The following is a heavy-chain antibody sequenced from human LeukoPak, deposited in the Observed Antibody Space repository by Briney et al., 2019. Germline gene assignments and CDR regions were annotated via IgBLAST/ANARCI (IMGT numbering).Heavy chain of an antibody. V-gene: IGHV4-59*08. CDR2: IYYSSTT. J-gene: IGHJ4*02. Sequence: YIYYSSTTNYHPSLNSRVTISVDPSKNQFSLKLSSVTAADTAVYYCARSYGITGTTDFDYWGQGTLVTVSS. CDR3: ARSYGITGTTDFDY. D-gene: IGHD1-7*01.